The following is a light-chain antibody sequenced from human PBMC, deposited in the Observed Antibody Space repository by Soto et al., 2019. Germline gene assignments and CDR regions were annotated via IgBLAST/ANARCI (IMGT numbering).Light chain of an antibody. Sequence: QSALTQPASVSGSPGQSITISCTGTSSDIGGYNYVSWYQQHPDKAPTLMIYDVSSRPSGVSNRFSGSKSGNTASLTISGLQAEDEADYYCASYTTTNTGVFGGGTKLTVL. CDR1: SSDIGGYNY. CDR3: ASYTTTNTGV. CDR2: DVS. V-gene: IGLV2-14*01. J-gene: IGLJ3*02.